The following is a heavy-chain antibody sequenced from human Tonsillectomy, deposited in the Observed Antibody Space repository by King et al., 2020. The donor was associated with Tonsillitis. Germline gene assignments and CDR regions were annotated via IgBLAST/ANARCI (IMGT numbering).Heavy chain of an antibody. J-gene: IGHJ4*02. Sequence: LVESGGGLVQPGGSLRLSCATSGFPFSTYWMTWVRQAPGEGLEWVANIKPDGSERNHVDSVKGRFTISRDNVENSLYLQMNSLRADDTAVYYCATRLSAGADWGQGTLVTVSS. D-gene: IGHD2/OR15-2a*01. V-gene: IGHV3-7*03. CDR2: IKPDGSER. CDR1: GFPFSTYW. CDR3: ATRLSAGAD.